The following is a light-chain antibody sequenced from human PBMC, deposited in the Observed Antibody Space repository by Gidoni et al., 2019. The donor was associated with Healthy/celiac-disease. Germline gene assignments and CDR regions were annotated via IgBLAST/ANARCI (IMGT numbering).Light chain of an antibody. J-gene: IGKJ3*01. V-gene: IGKV1-33*01. CDR1: QDISNY. Sequence: DIQMTQSPSSLSASVGDRVTITCQVSQDISNYLNWYQQKPGKAPKLLIYDASNLETGVPSRFSGSVSGTDFPFTISRLQPEDIATYYCQQYDNLPFTFGPGTKVDIK. CDR2: DAS. CDR3: QQYDNLPFT.